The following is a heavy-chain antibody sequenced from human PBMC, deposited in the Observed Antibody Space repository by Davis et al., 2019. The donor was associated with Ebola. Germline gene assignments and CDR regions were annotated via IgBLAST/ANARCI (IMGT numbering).Heavy chain of an antibody. CDR2: IYYSGST. J-gene: IGHJ4*02. CDR3: ARAPGSGRKRFDY. D-gene: IGHD6-19*01. Sequence: MPSETLSLTCTVSGGSISSYYWSWIRQPPGKGLEWIGYIYYSGSTNYNPSLKSRVTISVDTSKNQFSLNLSSVTAADTAVYFCARAPGSGRKRFDYWGQGTLVTVSS. CDR1: GGSISSYY. V-gene: IGHV4-59*08.